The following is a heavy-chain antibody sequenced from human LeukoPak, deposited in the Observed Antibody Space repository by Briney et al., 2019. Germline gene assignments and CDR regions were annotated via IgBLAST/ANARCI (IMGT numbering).Heavy chain of an antibody. V-gene: IGHV1-18*01. Sequence: ASVNVSCKASGYTFTSYGISWVRPAPGQGLEWMGWISAYNGNTNYAQKLQGRVTMTTDTSTSTAYMELRSLRSDDTAVYYCARDSPQWGLIVGWFDPWGQGTLVTVSS. CDR2: ISAYNGNT. CDR3: ARDSPQWGLIVGWFDP. D-gene: IGHD2/OR15-2a*01. CDR1: GYTFTSYG. J-gene: IGHJ5*02.